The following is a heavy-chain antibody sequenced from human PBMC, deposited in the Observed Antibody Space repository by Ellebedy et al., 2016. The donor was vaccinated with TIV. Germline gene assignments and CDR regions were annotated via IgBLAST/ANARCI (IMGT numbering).Heavy chain of an antibody. D-gene: IGHD3-22*01. J-gene: IGHJ4*02. CDR3: AHSHYFYASSASSAFDY. CDR2: FFWNDYK. Sequence: SGPTLVKPTQTFTLTCTFSGFSLSTSGVGVGGIRQPRGKAREWLALFFWNDYKRYGPSLKSRLTITKDTSKNQVVLTMTNMDPVDTATYFCAHSHYFYASSASSAFDYWGQGTLVTVSS. V-gene: IGHV2-5*01. CDR1: GFSLSTSGVG.